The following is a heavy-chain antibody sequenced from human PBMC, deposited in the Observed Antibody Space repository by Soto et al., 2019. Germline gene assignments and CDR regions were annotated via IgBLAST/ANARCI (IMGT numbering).Heavy chain of an antibody. V-gene: IGHV1-69*06. CDR1: GGTFSSYA. CDR2: NIPIFATT. Sequence: ASVKVSCNASGGTFSSYAISWVRHAPGQGHEWMGMNIPIFATTNYAHKFQDIVTITADKTTSTAYMWLSILRSDDTADYYSASWYRGSYSGYYYGMDVWGQGTTVTVSS. CDR3: ASWYRGSYSGYYYGMDV. J-gene: IGHJ6*02. D-gene: IGHD1-26*01.